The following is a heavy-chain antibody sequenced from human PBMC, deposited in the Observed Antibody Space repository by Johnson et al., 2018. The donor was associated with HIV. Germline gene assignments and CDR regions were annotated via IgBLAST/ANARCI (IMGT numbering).Heavy chain of an antibody. Sequence: VESGGGLVQPGRSLRLSCAASGFTFDDYAMHWVRQAPGKGLEWVSGLSWNSGSIGYADSVKGRFTISRDNSKNTLYLQMNSLRVEDTAVYYCAREATMVREVNDGFDIWGQGTMVTVSS. V-gene: IGHV3-9*01. J-gene: IGHJ3*02. CDR1: GFTFDDYA. D-gene: IGHD3-10*01. CDR2: LSWNSGSI. CDR3: AREATMVREVNDGFDI.